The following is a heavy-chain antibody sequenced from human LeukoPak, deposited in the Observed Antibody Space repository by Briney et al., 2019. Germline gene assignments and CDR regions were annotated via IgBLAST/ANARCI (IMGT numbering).Heavy chain of an antibody. D-gene: IGHD3-3*01. CDR3: ARDPAYYDFWSGYYTAGDHFDY. V-gene: IGHV3-30-3*01. CDR2: ISYDGSNK. CDR1: GFTFSSYA. Sequence: GRSLRLSCAASGFTFSSYAMHWVRQAPGKGLEWVAVISYDGSNKYYADSVKGRFTTCRDNSKNPLYLQMNSLRAEDTAVYYWARDPAYYDFWSGYYTAGDHFDYWGQGTLVTVSS. J-gene: IGHJ4*02.